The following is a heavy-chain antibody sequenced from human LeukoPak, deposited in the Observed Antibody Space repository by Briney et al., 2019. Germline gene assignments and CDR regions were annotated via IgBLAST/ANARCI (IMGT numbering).Heavy chain of an antibody. V-gene: IGHV4-59*12. CDR2: IYYSGST. CDR1: GGSISSYY. Sequence: SETLSLTCTVSGGSISSYYWSWIRQPPGKGLEWIGYIYYSGSTNYNPSLKSRVTISVDTSKNQFSLKLSSVTAADTAVYYCARTYNWNDGAFDIWGQGTMVIVSS. CDR3: ARTYNWNDGAFDI. J-gene: IGHJ3*02. D-gene: IGHD1-1*01.